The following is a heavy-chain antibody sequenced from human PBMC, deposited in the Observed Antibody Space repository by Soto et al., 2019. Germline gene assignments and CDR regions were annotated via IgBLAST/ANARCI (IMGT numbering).Heavy chain of an antibody. CDR3: ARDIGNPDIVVVPAATKSWFDP. V-gene: IGHV1-3*01. J-gene: IGHJ5*02. CDR1: GYTFTSYA. CDR2: INAGNGNT. D-gene: IGHD2-2*01. Sequence: ASVKVSCKASGYTFTSYAMHWVRQAPGQRLEWMGWINAGNGNTKYSQKFQGRVTITRDTSASTAYMELSSLRSEDTAVYYCARDIGNPDIVVVPAATKSWFDPWGQGTLVTVS.